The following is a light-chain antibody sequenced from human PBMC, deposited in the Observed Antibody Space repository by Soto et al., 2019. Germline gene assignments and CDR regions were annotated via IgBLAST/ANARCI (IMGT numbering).Light chain of an antibody. CDR1: SSDVGRYNY. CDR3: CSYAGSYTLYV. V-gene: IGLV2-11*01. J-gene: IGLJ1*01. CDR2: DVS. Sequence: QSLLTQPPSASVSPGQSVTRSCTGASSDVGRYNYISWYQQRPGKAPKLIIYDVSKRPSGVPDRFSGSKSGNTASLTISGLQAEDEADYYCCSYAGSYTLYVFGTGTKVTVL.